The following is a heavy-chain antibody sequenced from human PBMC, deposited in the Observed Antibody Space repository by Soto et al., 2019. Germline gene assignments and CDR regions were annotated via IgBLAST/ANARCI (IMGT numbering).Heavy chain of an antibody. Sequence: GESLKISCKGSGYSFTSYWIGWVRQMPGKGLEWMGIIYPGDSDTRYSPSFQGQVTISADKSISTAYLQWSSLKASDTAMYYCARHDVRYSGYDYRLDWFDPWGQGTLVTVSS. V-gene: IGHV5-51*01. CDR2: IYPGDSDT. J-gene: IGHJ5*02. CDR3: ARHDVRYSGYDYRLDWFDP. CDR1: GYSFTSYW. D-gene: IGHD5-12*01.